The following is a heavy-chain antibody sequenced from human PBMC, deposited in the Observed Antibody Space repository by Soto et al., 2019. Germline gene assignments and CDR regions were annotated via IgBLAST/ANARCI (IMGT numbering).Heavy chain of an antibody. J-gene: IGHJ6*02. V-gene: IGHV3-30*18. D-gene: IGHD4-17*01. CDR2: IAYDGNEK. CDR3: AKDVGDYVPYYNGMDV. Sequence: QVQLVESGGGVVQPGTSLRLSCAASGFTFRTHAMHWVRQAPGTGLEWMAVIAYDGNEKFYADSVKGRFTISRDNSKNALYLQINTLRTEDTAVYYCAKDVGDYVPYYNGMDVWGQGTTVTVSS. CDR1: GFTFRTHA.